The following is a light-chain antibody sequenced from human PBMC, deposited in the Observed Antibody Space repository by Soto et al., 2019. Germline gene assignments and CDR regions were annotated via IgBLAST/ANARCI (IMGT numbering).Light chain of an antibody. CDR2: EVS. CDR1: SSDVGGYNF. V-gene: IGLV2-14*01. J-gene: IGLJ2*01. CDR3: SSYTSSSTLGV. Sequence: QSALTQPASVSGSPGQSITISCTGTSSDVGGYNFVSWYQHHPGKAPKIMIYEVSNRPSGVSNRFSGSKSGNTASLTISGLQAEDEADYDCSSYTSSSTLGVFGGGTQLTVL.